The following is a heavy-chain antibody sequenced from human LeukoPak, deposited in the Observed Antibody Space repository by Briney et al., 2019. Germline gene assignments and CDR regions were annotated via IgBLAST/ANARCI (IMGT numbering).Heavy chain of an antibody. Sequence: SGGSLRLSCAASGFTFSSYSMNWVRQAPGKGLEWVSYISSSSSTIYYADSVKGRFTISRENAKNSLYLQMNSLRAEDTAVYYCARSAYSSGWSTFDYWGQGTLVTVSS. CDR1: GFTFSSYS. CDR3: ARSAYSSGWSTFDY. V-gene: IGHV3-48*01. J-gene: IGHJ4*02. CDR2: ISSSSSTI. D-gene: IGHD6-19*01.